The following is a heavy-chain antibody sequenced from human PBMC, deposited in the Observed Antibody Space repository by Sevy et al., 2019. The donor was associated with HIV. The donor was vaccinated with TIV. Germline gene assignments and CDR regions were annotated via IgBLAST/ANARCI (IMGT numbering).Heavy chain of an antibody. J-gene: IGHJ2*01. V-gene: IGHV1-2*06. CDR1: GHTVTGYF. D-gene: IGHD6-19*01. CDR3: ARDLAGTAGAYFDL. Sequence: ASVKVSCKTSGHTVTGYFIHWVRQAPGQGLEWMGRISPNSGGTKYAQNFQGRVTMTRETSISTAYMGLSRLRSDDTAFYYSARDLAGTAGAYFDLWGRGTLVTVSS. CDR2: ISPNSGGT.